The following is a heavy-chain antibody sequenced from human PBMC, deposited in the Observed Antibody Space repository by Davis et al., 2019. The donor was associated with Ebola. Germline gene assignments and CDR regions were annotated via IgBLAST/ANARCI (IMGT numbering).Heavy chain of an antibody. CDR2: INSDGSTT. D-gene: IGHD1/OR15-1a*01. Sequence: PGGSLRLSCTASGFTLSRFWMHWVRQVPGEGLVWISRINSDGSTTEYADSVKGRFTISRDNAKNMVYLQMNSLRAEDTAVFYCANQQMRRLDLWGRGTLVTVSS. CDR1: GFTLSRFW. CDR3: ANQQMRRLDL. J-gene: IGHJ2*01. V-gene: IGHV3-74*01.